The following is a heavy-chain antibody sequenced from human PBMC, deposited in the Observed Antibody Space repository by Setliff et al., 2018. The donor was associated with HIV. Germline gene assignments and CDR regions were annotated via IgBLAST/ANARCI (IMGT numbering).Heavy chain of an antibody. J-gene: IGHJ6*02. D-gene: IGHD6-19*01. CDR1: GYTFTTYG. CDR2: ISPNFGHT. CDR3: ARLGSGWSDSYYYAMDI. Sequence: GASVKVSCKASGYTFTTYGISWVRQAPGHGLEWMGWISPNFGHTKYAQKFLDRVTMTVDTATSRVYIELRSLRSDDTAVYFCARLGSGWSDSYYYAMDIWGQGTTVTVSS. V-gene: IGHV1-18*01.